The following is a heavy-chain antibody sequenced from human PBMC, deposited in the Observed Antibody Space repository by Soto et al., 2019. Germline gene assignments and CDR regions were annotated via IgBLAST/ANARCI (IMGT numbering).Heavy chain of an antibody. V-gene: IGHV3-9*01. D-gene: IGHD5-12*01. CDR3: AKSVEWLRWGAFDI. Sequence: EVQLVESGGGLVQPGRSLRLSCAASGFTFDDYAMHWVRQAPGKGLEWVSGISWNRGSIGYADSVKGRFTISRDNAKNSLYLQMDSLRAEDTALYYCAKSVEWLRWGAFDIWGQGTMVTVSS. CDR2: ISWNRGSI. CDR1: GFTFDDYA. J-gene: IGHJ3*02.